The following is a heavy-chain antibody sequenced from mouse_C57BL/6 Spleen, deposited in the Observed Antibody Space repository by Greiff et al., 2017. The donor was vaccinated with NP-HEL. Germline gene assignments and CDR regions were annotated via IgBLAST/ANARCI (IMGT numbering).Heavy chain of an antibody. CDR1: GFTFSDYY. J-gene: IGHJ4*01. D-gene: IGHD3-2*02. Sequence: DVKLVESEGGSVQPGSSMKLSCTASGFTFSDYYMAWVRQVPEKGLEWVANINYDGSSTYYLDSLKSRFIISRDNAKNILYLQMSSLKSEDTATYYCARHSSEAMDYWGQGTSVTVSS. CDR2: INYDGSST. V-gene: IGHV5-16*01. CDR3: ARHSSEAMDY.